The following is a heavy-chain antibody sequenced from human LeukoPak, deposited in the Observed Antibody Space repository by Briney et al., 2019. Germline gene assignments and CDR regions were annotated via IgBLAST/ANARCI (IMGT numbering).Heavy chain of an antibody. CDR1: GGSFSGYY. CDR3: ARGRRGYSSSWYDY. CDR2: INHSGST. V-gene: IGHV4-34*01. D-gene: IGHD6-13*01. J-gene: IGHJ4*02. Sequence: SETLSLTCAVYGGSFSGYYWSWIRQPPGKGLEWIGEINHSGSTNYNPSLKSRVTISVDTSKNQFSLKPSSVTAADTAVYYCARGRRGYSSSWYDYWGQGTLVTVSS.